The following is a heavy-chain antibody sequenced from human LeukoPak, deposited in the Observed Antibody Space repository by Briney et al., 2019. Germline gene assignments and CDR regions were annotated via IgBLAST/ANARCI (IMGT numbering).Heavy chain of an antibody. D-gene: IGHD4-17*01. CDR1: GFTFSSYA. CDR3: AKHQQIYCDSLMDN. Sequence: GGSLRLSCAASGFTFSSYAMSWVRQAPGKGLAWVSTISGRGDRTYYADSVKGRFTISRDNSGDTLYLEMNSLRAEDTAVYYYAKHQQIYCDSLMDNWGQGTTVTVSS. J-gene: IGHJ6*02. V-gene: IGHV3-23*01. CDR2: ISGRGDRT.